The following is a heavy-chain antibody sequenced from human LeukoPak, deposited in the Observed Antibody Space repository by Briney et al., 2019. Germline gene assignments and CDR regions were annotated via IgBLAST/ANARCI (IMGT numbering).Heavy chain of an antibody. CDR2: ISSSGSPI. V-gene: IGHV3-11*01. D-gene: IGHD2-15*01. Sequence: SGGSLRLSCVASGFTFSEYYMTWIRQVPGKGLEWLSYISSSGSPIYYADSVKGRFTVSRDNAKNSLYLQINNLRAEDTAVYYCARPKRYCSGGSCLVFDQWGQGTLVTVTS. CDR3: ARPKRYCSGGSCLVFDQ. J-gene: IGHJ4*02. CDR1: GFTFSEYY.